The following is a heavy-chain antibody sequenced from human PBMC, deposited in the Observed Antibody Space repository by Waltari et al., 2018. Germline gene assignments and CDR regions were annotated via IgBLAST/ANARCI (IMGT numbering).Heavy chain of an antibody. CDR2: IMPRFGSA. Sequence: QVQLVQSGAEVKKPGSSVKVSCKASGGTFISYAFSWVRQAPRQGLEWMGGIMPRFGSANYAQKFQGRVTITADKSTSTAYMELSSLRSEDTAVYYCARGPPGIAAAGRFDYWGQGTLVTVSS. D-gene: IGHD6-13*01. J-gene: IGHJ4*02. CDR1: GGTFISYA. V-gene: IGHV1-69*14. CDR3: ARGPPGIAAAGRFDY.